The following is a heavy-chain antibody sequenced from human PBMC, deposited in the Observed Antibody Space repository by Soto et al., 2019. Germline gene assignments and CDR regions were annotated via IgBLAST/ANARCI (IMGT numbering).Heavy chain of an antibody. CDR2: ISPGSRYP. CDR1: GFTFGYSY. Sequence: GGSLRLSVAGSGFTFGYSYMSWIRQAPGKGLEWLSYISPGSRYPAYADSVKGRFTISRDNAKRSLYLQMMSLTAEDTAIYYCVRGGGGGLFDPWGQGTMVTVSS. V-gene: IGHV3-11*06. CDR3: VRGGGGGLFDP. J-gene: IGHJ5*02. D-gene: IGHD2-15*01.